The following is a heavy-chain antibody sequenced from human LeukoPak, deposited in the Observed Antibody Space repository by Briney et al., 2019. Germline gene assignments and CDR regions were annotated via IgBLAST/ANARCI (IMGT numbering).Heavy chain of an antibody. CDR3: AKDASLLLKDAFDI. D-gene: IGHD2-15*01. J-gene: IGHJ3*02. Sequence: GGSLRLSCAASGFTVSSNYMSWVRQAPGKGLEWVSVIYSGGSTYYADSVKGRFTISRDNSKNTLYLQMNSLRAEDTALYYCAKDASLLLKDAFDIWGQGTMVTVSS. V-gene: IGHV3-53*05. CDR2: IYSGGST. CDR1: GFTVSSNY.